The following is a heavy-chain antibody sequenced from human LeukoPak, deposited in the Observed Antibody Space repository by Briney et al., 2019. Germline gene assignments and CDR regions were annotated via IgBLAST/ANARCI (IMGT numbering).Heavy chain of an antibody. V-gene: IGHV3-74*01. CDR3: ARAPSEIGGYYPEYFRH. Sequence: GGSLRLSCAASGFTFSTYWMHWVRQAPGKGLVWVSLIKSDGGTNYADSVKGRFTISRDNAKKTVSLQMNSLRPEDTGVYYCARAPSEIGGYYPEYFRHWGQGTLVTVSS. J-gene: IGHJ1*01. CDR2: IKSDGGT. D-gene: IGHD3-22*01. CDR1: GFTFSTYW.